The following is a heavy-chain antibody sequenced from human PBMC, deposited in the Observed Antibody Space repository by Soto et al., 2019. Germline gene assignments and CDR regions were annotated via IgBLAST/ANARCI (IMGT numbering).Heavy chain of an antibody. Sequence: EVQLLESGGGLVQPGGSLRLSCAASGFTFSSYAMSWVRQAPGKGLEWVSYISSSGSTIYYADSVKGRFTISRDNAKNSLYLQMNSLRAEDTAVYYCAREMAPRRGFRAFDIWGQGTMVTVSS. J-gene: IGHJ3*02. CDR2: ISSSGSTI. CDR1: GFTFSSYA. D-gene: IGHD3-10*01. CDR3: AREMAPRRGFRAFDI. V-gene: IGHV3-48*04.